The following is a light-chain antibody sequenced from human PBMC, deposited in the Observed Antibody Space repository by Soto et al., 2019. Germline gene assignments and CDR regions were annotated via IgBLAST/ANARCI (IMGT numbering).Light chain of an antibody. CDR3: QQYSSPPRT. V-gene: IGKV3-20*01. CDR1: QSVSSY. Sequence: EIVLTQSPGSLSLSPGERATLSCRASQSVSSYLAWYQQKPGQAPRLLISGASSRATGFPDRFSGSGSGTDFSLTISRLEPEDSTVYYCQQYSSPPRTFGQWTKVEIK. CDR2: GAS. J-gene: IGKJ1*01.